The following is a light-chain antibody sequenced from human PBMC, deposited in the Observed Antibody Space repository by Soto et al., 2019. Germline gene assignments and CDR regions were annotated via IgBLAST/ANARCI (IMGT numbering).Light chain of an antibody. V-gene: IGKV3-20*01. CDR1: QSVSSSY. Sequence: EIVLTQSPGTLSLSPGERATLSCRASQSVSSSYLAWYQQKPGQAPRLLIYDASRRATGIPDRFSGSGSATDFTLTISRLEPEDFAVYYCQQYGSSPGGTFGQGTKVEIK. CDR3: QQYGSSPGGT. J-gene: IGKJ1*01. CDR2: DAS.